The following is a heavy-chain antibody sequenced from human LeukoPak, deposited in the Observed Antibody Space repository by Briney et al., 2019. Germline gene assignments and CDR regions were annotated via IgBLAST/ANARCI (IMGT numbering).Heavy chain of an antibody. CDR2: IRYDGTNK. D-gene: IGHD3-22*01. CDR1: GFTFSSYG. CDR3: TTDASAYYDISTYYP. J-gene: IGHJ4*02. V-gene: IGHV3-30*02. Sequence: GGSLRLSCAASGFTFSSYGMHWVRQAPGKGLEWVAFIRYDGTNKYYADSVKGRFTISRDNSKNTLYLQMNSLTTEDTAVYYCTTDASAYYDISTYYPWGQGTLVTVSS.